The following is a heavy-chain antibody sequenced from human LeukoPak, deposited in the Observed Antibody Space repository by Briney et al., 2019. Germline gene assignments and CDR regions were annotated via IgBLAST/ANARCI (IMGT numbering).Heavy chain of an antibody. CDR2: ISSSSSSM. D-gene: IGHD3-16*02. V-gene: IGHV3-48*02. CDR1: GFIFSNYD. J-gene: IGHJ4*02. Sequence: GGSLRLSCAASGFIFSNYDMNWVRQAPGKGLEWVSYISSSSSSMSYADSVRGRFTISRDNAKNSLYLQMNSLRDEDTAIYYCARMLSGDFWGQGTLVTVSS. CDR3: ARMLSGDF.